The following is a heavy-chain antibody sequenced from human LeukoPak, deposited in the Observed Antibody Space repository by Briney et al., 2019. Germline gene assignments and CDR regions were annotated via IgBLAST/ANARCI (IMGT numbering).Heavy chain of an antibody. D-gene: IGHD6-13*01. CDR3: AIEVGGSRAFDV. CDR2: MRRGSDVK. CDR1: GFTFSDYY. J-gene: IGHJ3*01. Sequence: GGSLRLSCAGSGFTFSDYYMAWIRQAPGKGLQRISYMRRGSDVKTYADSVKGRFTISRDNDKNSLYLQMNSLTAEDTAIYYCAIEVGGSRAFDVWGQGTMVTVSS. V-gene: IGHV3-11*05.